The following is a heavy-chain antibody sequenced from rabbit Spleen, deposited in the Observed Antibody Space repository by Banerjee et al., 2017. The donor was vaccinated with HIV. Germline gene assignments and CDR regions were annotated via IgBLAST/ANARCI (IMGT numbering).Heavy chain of an antibody. J-gene: IGHJ6*01. CDR2: IYAGSSGRT. CDR1: IFSYSSSYY. CDR3: ARARSSDWLFEDGMDL. Sequence: QEQLVESGGGLVQPEGSLTLTCTASIFSYSSSYYMCWVRQAPGKGLELIACIYAGSSGRTYYASWAKGRFTISKTSSTTVTLQMTSLTAADTATYFCARARSSDWLFEDGMDLWGPGTLVTVS. D-gene: IGHD2-1*01. V-gene: IGHV1S45*01.